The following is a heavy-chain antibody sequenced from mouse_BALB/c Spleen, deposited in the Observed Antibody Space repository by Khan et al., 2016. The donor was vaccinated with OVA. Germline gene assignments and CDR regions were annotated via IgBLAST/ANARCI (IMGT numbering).Heavy chain of an antibody. CDR3: ASLLTGSFAY. J-gene: IGHJ3*01. CDR2: INSDGTYT. D-gene: IGHD4-1*01. Sequence: EVELVESGGDLVKPGGSLKLSCAASGFTFSNYGMSWVRQIPDKRLEWVATINSDGTYTYYPDTVKGRFTISRNNAKNTLYLEMSSLKSEDTAIYYCASLLTGSFAYWGQGTLVTVSA. CDR1: GFTFSNYG. V-gene: IGHV5-6*01.